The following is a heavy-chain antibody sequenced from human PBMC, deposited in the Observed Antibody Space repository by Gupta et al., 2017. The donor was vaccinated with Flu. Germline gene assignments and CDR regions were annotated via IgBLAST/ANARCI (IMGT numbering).Heavy chain of an antibody. CDR3: TRAWGGSYWYFDY. J-gene: IGHJ4*02. Sequence: EVQLLESGGGLVTPGGSLRLSCATSGFPFSSDSKNWVRQAPGKGLDGGSSISISRSIITYADSVKGRFTNSRDNPRTSVFWKMNSLRAEDTAVVYCTRAWGGSYWYFDYWGQGTLVTVSS. D-gene: IGHD1-26*01. CDR1: GFPFSSDS. CDR2: ISISRSII. V-gene: IGHV3-21*01.